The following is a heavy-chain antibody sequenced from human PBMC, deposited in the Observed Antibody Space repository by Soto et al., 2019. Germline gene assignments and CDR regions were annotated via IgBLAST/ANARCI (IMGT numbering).Heavy chain of an antibody. J-gene: IGHJ4*02. D-gene: IGHD6-6*01. CDR2: ISGSGGST. Sequence: LRLSCAASGFTFSSFAMSWVRQAPGKGPEWVSAISGSGGSTYYADSVKGRFTISRDNSKNTLYLQMNSLRAEDTAVYYCAKGHQYSSSSNHFDSRGQGTPVTVSS. V-gene: IGHV3-23*01. CDR3: AKGHQYSSSSNHFDS. CDR1: GFTFSSFA.